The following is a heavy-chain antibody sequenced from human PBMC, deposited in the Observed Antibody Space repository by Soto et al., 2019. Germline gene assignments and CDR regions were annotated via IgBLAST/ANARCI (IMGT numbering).Heavy chain of an antibody. J-gene: IGHJ6*02. CDR1: GFTFSSYG. Sequence: PGGSLRLSCAASGFTFSSYGMHWVRQAPGKGLEWVAVISYDGSNKYYADSVKGRFTISRDNSKNTLYLQMNSLRAEDTAVYYCAKALDVVVPAAIINYCGMDVWGQGTTVTVSS. CDR2: ISYDGSNK. CDR3: AKALDVVVPAAIINYCGMDV. D-gene: IGHD2-2*01. V-gene: IGHV3-30*18.